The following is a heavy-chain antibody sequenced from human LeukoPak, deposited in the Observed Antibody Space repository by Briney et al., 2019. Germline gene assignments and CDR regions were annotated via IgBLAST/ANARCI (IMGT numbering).Heavy chain of an antibody. D-gene: IGHD6-19*01. CDR3: AKDTWYSNGWAHAFDV. CDR1: GYTFSGYI. CDR2: VKSNGAGI. J-gene: IGHJ3*01. Sequence: GGSLRLSCAASGYTFSGYIISWVRQTPEEGRGWVSGVKSNGAGINYADSVEGRFTISRDNSKNTLFLEMNSLRAEDTAVYYCAKDTWYSNGWAHAFDVWGQGTMVTVSS. V-gene: IGHV3-23*01.